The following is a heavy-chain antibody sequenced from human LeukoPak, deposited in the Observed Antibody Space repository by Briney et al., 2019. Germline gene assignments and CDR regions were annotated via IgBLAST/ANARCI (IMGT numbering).Heavy chain of an antibody. CDR2: IYHSGST. CDR1: GYSISSGYY. V-gene: IGHV4-38-2*02. J-gene: IGHJ4*02. D-gene: IGHD3-10*01. CDR3: ARLNYYGSGSYVGGYFDY. Sequence: SETLSLTCTVSGYSISSGYYWGWIRQPPGKGLEWIGSIYHSGSTYYNSSLKSGVTISVDTSKNRFSLKLSSVTAADTAVYYCARLNYYGSGSYVGGYFDYWGQGTLVTVSS.